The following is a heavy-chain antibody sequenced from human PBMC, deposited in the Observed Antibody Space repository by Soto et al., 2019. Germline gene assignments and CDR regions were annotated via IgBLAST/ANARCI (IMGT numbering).Heavy chain of an antibody. CDR3: AKDRVRIVVPAAHDAFDI. V-gene: IGHV3-23*01. CDR1: GFTFSSYA. Sequence: EVQLLESGGGLVQPGGSLRLSCAASGFTFSSYAMSWVRQAPGKGLEWVSAISGSGGSTYYADSVKGRFTISRDNSKNTLYLQMNSLRAEDTAVYYCAKDRVRIVVPAAHDAFDIWGQGTMVTVSS. J-gene: IGHJ3*02. CDR2: ISGSGGST. D-gene: IGHD2-2*01.